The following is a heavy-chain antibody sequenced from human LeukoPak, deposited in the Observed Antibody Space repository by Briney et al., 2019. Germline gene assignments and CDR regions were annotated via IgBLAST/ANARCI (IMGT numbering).Heavy chain of an antibody. J-gene: IGHJ3*02. D-gene: IGHD3-22*01. V-gene: IGHV1-18*01. Sequence: GASVKVSCKASGYTFTSYGISWVRQAPGQGLEWMGWISAYNGNTNYAQKFQERVTITRDMSTSTAYMELSSLRSEDTAVYYCAADWRDYYDSRGGSDAFDIWGQGTLVTVSS. CDR1: GYTFTSYG. CDR3: AADWRDYYDSRGGSDAFDI. CDR2: ISAYNGNT.